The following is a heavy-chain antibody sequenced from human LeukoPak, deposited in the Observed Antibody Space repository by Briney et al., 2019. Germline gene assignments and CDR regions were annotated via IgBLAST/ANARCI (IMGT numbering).Heavy chain of an antibody. D-gene: IGHD3-10*01. CDR3: AKGKNTGSYLSHVDY. V-gene: IGHV3-43*02. CDR1: GFTFDDYA. Sequence: SGGSLRLSCVASGFTFDDYAMHWVRQAPGKGLEWVSLITWDGGSTYYADSVKGRFTISRDNSKNSLYLQMNSLRTEDTALYYCAKGKNTGSYLSHVDYWGQGTLVTVSS. CDR2: ITWDGGST. J-gene: IGHJ4*02.